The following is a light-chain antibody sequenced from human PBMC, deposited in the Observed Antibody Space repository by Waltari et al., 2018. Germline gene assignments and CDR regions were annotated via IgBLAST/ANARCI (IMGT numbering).Light chain of an antibody. CDR2: EVS. J-gene: IGLJ2*01. CDR1: SSDVGGSKY. CDR3: SSYVGNNNLI. V-gene: IGLV2-8*01. Sequence: QSALTQPPSASGSPGQPVTISCTGTSSDVGGSKYVPWYQQHPGKAPKLMMYEVSKRPSGVPDRFSGSKSGNTASLTVSGLQAEDEADYYCSSYVGNNNLIFGGGTKLTVL.